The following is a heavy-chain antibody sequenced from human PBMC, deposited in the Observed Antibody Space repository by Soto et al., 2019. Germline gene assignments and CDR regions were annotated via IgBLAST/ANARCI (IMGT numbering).Heavy chain of an antibody. Sequence: WGSLRLCSAACGLTFSSYGVHWVRQAPGKGLEWVAVIWYDGSNKYYADSVKGRFTISRDNSKNTLYLQMNSLRAEDTAVYYCARDQTGTTISLTQDVWGKGTTVTVSS. CDR2: IWYDGSNK. CDR3: ARDQTGTTISLTQDV. D-gene: IGHD1-7*01. V-gene: IGHV3-33*01. J-gene: IGHJ6*04. CDR1: GLTFSSYG.